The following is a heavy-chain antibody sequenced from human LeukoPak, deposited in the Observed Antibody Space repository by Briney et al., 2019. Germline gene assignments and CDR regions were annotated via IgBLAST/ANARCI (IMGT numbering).Heavy chain of an antibody. CDR3: AKGLWFGELFPPRGHAEYFQH. V-gene: IGHV3-9*01. CDR1: GFTFDDYA. Sequence: PGRSLRLSCAASGFTFDDYAMHWVRQAPGKGLEWVSGISWNSGSIGYADSVKGRFTISRDNAKNSLYLQMNSLRAEDTALYYCAKGLWFGELFPPRGHAEYFQHWGQGTLVTVSS. CDR2: ISWNSGSI. D-gene: IGHD3-10*01. J-gene: IGHJ1*01.